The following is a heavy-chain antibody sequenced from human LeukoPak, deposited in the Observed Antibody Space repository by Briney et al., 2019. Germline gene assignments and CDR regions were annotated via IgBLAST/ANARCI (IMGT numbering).Heavy chain of an antibody. CDR3: AKKGYYDGSGYYMYYFDH. D-gene: IGHD3-22*01. J-gene: IGHJ4*02. CDR1: GFTFSSYA. Sequence: GRSLRLSCAASGFTFSSYAMHWVRQAPGKGLEWVAVISYDGSNKYYADSVKGRFTISRDNSKNTLYLQMNTLRAEDTAVYYCAKKGYYDGSGYYMYYFDHWGQGTLVTVSS. V-gene: IGHV3-30-3*02. CDR2: ISYDGSNK.